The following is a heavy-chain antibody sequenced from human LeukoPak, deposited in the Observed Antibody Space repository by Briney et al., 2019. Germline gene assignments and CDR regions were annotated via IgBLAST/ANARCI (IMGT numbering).Heavy chain of an antibody. J-gene: IGHJ4*02. D-gene: IGHD5-18*01. CDR3: ATIKRGNIYGYFDF. CDR1: DVSISSDY. Sequence: SETLSLTCSVSDVSISSDYWSWLRQPPGKGLEWIAYMRDTVNTKDNPSFKSRLTLSADTSKNQFSLRLSSVTAADSAVYYCATIKRGNIYGYFDFWGQGILVTVSS. CDR2: MRDTVNT. V-gene: IGHV4-59*01.